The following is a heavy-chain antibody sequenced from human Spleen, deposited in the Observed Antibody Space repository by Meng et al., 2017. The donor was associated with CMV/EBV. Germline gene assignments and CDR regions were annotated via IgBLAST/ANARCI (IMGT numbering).Heavy chain of an antibody. CDR2: ISSSGDST. CDR1: GFTFSSYA. CDR3: AKVSEDYSSGWPLGS. V-gene: IGHV3-23*01. D-gene: IGHD6-19*01. Sequence: SGFTFSSYAMSWVRQAPGKGLEWVSGISSSGDSTYYANSVKGRFTISRDNSKITLYLQMSSLVVEDTALYYCAKVSEDYSSGWPLGSWGQGTLVTVSS. J-gene: IGHJ5*02.